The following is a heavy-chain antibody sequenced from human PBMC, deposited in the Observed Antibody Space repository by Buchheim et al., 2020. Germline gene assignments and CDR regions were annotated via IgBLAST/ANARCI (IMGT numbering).Heavy chain of an antibody. D-gene: IGHD3-9*01. CDR2: IYYSGST. V-gene: IGHV4-59*01. J-gene: IGHJ1*01. CDR1: GGSISSYY. CDR3: ARVYYDILTGYPEYFQH. Sequence: QVQLQESGPGLVKPSETLSLTCTVSGGSISSYYWSWIRQPPGKGLEWIGYIYYSGSTNYNPSLKSRVTISVDPSKNQFSLKLSSVTAADTAVYYCARVYYDILTGYPEYFQHWGQGTL.